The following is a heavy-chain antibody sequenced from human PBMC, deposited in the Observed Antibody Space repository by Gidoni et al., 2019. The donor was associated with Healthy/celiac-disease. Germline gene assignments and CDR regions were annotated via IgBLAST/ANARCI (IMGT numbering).Heavy chain of an antibody. CDR2: IKSKTDGGTT. CDR3: TTGYSYGTAADY. V-gene: IGHV3-15*01. D-gene: IGHD5-18*01. J-gene: IGHJ4*02. CDR1: GFTFSNAW. Sequence: EVQLVESGGGLVKPGGSLRISCAASGFTFSNAWMSWVRQAPGKGLEWFGRIKSKTDGGTTDYAAPVKGRFTISRDDSKNTLYLQMNSLKTEDTAVYYCTTGYSYGTAADYWGQGTLVTVSS.